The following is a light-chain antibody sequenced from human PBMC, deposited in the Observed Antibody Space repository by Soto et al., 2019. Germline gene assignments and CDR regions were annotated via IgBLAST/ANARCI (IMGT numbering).Light chain of an antibody. J-gene: IGLJ1*01. V-gene: IGLV2-14*01. CDR2: EVS. Sequence: QSALTQPASVSGSPEQSITISCTGTSSDVGGYDFVSWYQHHPGKAPKLMIYEVSTRPPGVSNRFSGSKTGNTASLTISGLQAEDEADYFCISYTSSTSYVFGTGTKLTVL. CDR3: ISYTSSTSYV. CDR1: SSDVGGYDF.